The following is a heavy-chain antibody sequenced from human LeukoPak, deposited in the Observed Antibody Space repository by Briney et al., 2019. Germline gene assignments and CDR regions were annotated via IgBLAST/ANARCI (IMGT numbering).Heavy chain of an antibody. CDR3: AKDFSWIQLWSSENWFDP. CDR2: IRGSGGST. J-gene: IGHJ5*02. V-gene: IGHV3-23*01. Sequence: PGGSLRLSCAASGFTFSSYAMSWVRQAPGKGLEWVSAIRGSGGSTYYADSVKGRFTISRDNSKNTLYLQMNSLRAEDTAVYYCAKDFSWIQLWSSENWFDPWGQGTLVTVSS. CDR1: GFTFSSYA. D-gene: IGHD5-18*01.